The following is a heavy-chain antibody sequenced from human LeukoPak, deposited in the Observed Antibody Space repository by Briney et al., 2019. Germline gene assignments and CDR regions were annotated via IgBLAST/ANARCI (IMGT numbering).Heavy chain of an antibody. D-gene: IGHD5-18*01. CDR3: ARQQLVDTAMIY. CDR2: IYYSGST. V-gene: IGHV4-39*01. J-gene: IGHJ4*02. CDR1: GGSISSSSYY. Sequence: PSETLSLTCTVSGGSISSSSYYWGWIRQPPGKGLEWIGSIYYSGSTYYNPSLKSRVTISVDTSKNQFSLKLSSVTAADTAAYYCARQQLVDTAMIYWGQGTLVTVSS.